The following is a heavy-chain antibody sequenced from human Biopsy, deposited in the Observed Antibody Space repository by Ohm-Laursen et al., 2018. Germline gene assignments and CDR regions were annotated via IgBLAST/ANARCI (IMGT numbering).Heavy chain of an antibody. Sequence: TLSLTWSVSGGSFSTYYWTWIRQPPGKGLEWIACIDYRGSTNYNPSLKSRVSISIDTSKNQLSLRLNSVTAADTAVYYCARVSRSIYDSTFDSFNIWGPGTMVTVSS. J-gene: IGHJ3*02. CDR3: ARVSRSIYDSTFDSFNI. CDR1: GGSFSTYY. V-gene: IGHV4-59*01. D-gene: IGHD3-22*01. CDR2: IDYRGST.